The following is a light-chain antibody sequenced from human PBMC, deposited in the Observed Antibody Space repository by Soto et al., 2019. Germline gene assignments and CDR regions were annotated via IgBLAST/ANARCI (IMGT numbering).Light chain of an antibody. Sequence: DIQMTQSPSTLSASVGDRVTITCRASQSINTWLAWFQQQPGKAPRLLIYDASSLESGVPSRFSGSGSGAEFTLTISSLQPDDFATYYCQQNNSYPWTFGQGTKVDIK. CDR2: DAS. J-gene: IGKJ1*01. V-gene: IGKV1-5*01. CDR1: QSINTW. CDR3: QQNNSYPWT.